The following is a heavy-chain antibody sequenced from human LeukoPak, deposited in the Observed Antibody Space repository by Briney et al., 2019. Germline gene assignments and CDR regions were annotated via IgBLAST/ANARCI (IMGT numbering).Heavy chain of an antibody. V-gene: IGHV4-61*02. CDR1: GGSISSGSYY. J-gene: IGHJ4*02. CDR3: ASELAGIFDY. D-gene: IGHD3-10*01. Sequence: SETLSLTCTVSGGSISSGSYYWSWIRQPAGKGLEWIGRIYTSGSTNYTPSLKSRVTISVDTSKNQFSLKLSSVTAADTAVYYCASELAGIFDYWGQGTLVTVSS. CDR2: IYTSGST.